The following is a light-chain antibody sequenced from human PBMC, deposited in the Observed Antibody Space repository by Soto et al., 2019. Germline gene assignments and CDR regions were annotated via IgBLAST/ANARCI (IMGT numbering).Light chain of an antibody. J-gene: IGKJ4*01. CDR1: QSVSSY. CDR2: DAS. Sequence: EIVLTQSPATLSLSPGERATFSCRASQSVSSYLAWYQQKPGQAPRLLIDDASNRATGIPARFSGSGSGTDFTLTISSLEPEDSAVYYCQHRSNWPLTFGGGTKVEIK. V-gene: IGKV3-11*01. CDR3: QHRSNWPLT.